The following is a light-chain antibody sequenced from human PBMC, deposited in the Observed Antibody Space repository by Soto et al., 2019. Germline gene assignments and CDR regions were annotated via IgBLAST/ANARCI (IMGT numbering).Light chain of an antibody. CDR1: QSVSDSY. CDR3: QHYGTSAL. V-gene: IGKV3-20*01. CDR2: AS. Sequence: EIVLTQSPGTLSLSPGERATLSCRASQSVSDSYLAWYQQKPGQAPRLLIYASSRATGIPDRFSGSGSGTDFTLSISRLESEDFAEYYCQHYGTSALFGPGTRVDIK. J-gene: IGKJ3*01.